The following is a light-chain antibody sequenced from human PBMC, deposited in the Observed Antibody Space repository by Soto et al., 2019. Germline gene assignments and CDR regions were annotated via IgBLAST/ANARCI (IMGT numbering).Light chain of an antibody. V-gene: IGKV3-20*01. CDR3: QQYGSSPFT. CDR1: QSVSSSD. CDR2: GAS. Sequence: EIGLTQSPGTLSLSPGERATLSCRASQSVSSSDLAWYQQKPGQAPRLPIYGASSRATGIPDRFSGSGSGTALTLTISRLEPEDFAVYYCQQYGSSPFTFGGGTKVEIK. J-gene: IGKJ4*01.